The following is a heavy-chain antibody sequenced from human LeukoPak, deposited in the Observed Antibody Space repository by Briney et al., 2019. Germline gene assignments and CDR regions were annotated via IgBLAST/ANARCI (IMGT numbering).Heavy chain of an antibody. J-gene: IGHJ4*02. CDR2: ISYDGSNK. CDR3: AKDPDY. CDR1: GFTFSSYG. Sequence: TGGSLRLSCAASGFTFSSYGMQWVRQAPGKGLEWVAVISYDGSNKYYADSVKGRFTISRDNSKHTLFLQMNSLRAEDTAVYYCAKDPDYWGQGTLVTVSS. V-gene: IGHV3-30*18.